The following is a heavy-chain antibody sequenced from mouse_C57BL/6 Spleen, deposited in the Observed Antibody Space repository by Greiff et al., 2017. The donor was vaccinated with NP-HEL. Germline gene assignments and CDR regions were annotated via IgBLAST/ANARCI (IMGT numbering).Heavy chain of an antibody. Sequence: VQLQQSGAELVRPGASVTLSCKASGYTFTDYEMHWVKQTPVHGLEWIGAIDPETGGTAYNQTFKGKAILTADKSSSTAYMELRSLTSEDSAVYYCTRPPIYYGNSAWFAYWGQGTLVTVSA. CDR1: GYTFTDYE. CDR2: IDPETGGT. D-gene: IGHD2-1*01. CDR3: TRPPIYYGNSAWFAY. J-gene: IGHJ3*01. V-gene: IGHV1-15*01.